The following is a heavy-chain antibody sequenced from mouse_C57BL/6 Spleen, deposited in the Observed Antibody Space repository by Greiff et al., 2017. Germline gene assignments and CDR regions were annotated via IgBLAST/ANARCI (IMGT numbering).Heavy chain of an antibody. D-gene: IGHD4-1*01. Sequence: QVKLKESGPELVQPGASVKISCKASGYAFSSSWMNWVKQRPGKGLEWIGRIYPGDGDTNYNGKFKGKATLTADKSSITAYMQLRSLTSEDSAVYFCAKLPLKALDYWGQGTSVTVSS. CDR2: IYPGDGDT. J-gene: IGHJ4*01. V-gene: IGHV1-82*01. CDR1: GYAFSSSW. CDR3: AKLPLKALDY.